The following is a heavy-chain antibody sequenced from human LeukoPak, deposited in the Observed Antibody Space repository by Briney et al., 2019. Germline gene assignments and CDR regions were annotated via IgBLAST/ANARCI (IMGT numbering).Heavy chain of an antibody. V-gene: IGHV3-49*04. CDR2: IRHKGCGGTA. D-gene: IGHD4-23*01. CDR3: AREDGGDSAY. Sequence: PGRSLRLSCTTSGFTFGDHAMNWVRQAPGKGLEWVGFIRHKGCGGTAEYAASVKDRFTISRDDSKSIAYLQMNSLKTEDTAVYYCAREDGGDSAYWGQGTRVTVSS. J-gene: IGHJ4*02. CDR1: GFTFGDHA.